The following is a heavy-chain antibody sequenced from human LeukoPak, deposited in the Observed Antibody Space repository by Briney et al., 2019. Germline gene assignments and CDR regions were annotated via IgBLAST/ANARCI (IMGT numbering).Heavy chain of an antibody. D-gene: IGHD2-21*01. V-gene: IGHV4-59*01. CDR2: IYYSGST. CDR3: ARGHIYFDY. CDR1: GGSISSYY. J-gene: IGHJ4*02. Sequence: PSETLSLTCTVSGGSISSYYWSLIRQPPGKGLEWIGYIYYSGSTNYNPSLKSRVTISVDTSKNQFSLKLSSVTAADTAVYYCARGHIYFDYWGQGTLVTVSS.